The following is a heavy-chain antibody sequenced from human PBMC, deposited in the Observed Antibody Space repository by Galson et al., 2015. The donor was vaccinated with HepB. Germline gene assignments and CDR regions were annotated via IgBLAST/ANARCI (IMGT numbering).Heavy chain of an antibody. V-gene: IGHV3-23*01. Sequence: LRLSCAASGFSFSSYAMSWVRQAPGKGLEWVSVISDSGDSTYYADSVKGRFTISRDNSKKTLYLQMNSLRAQDTAVYYCATGCDYIWGRYRSARDYWGQGTLVTVSS. CDR3: ATGCDYIWGRYRSARDY. D-gene: IGHD3-16*02. CDR2: ISDSGDST. J-gene: IGHJ4*02. CDR1: GFSFSSYA.